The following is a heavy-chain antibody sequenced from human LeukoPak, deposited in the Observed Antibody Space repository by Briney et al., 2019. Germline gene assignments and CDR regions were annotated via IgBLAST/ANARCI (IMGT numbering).Heavy chain of an antibody. Sequence: SETLSLTCTVSGGSISSSSYYWGWIRQPPGKGLEWIGSIYCSGSTYYNPSLKSRVTISVDTSKNQFSLKLSSVTAADTAVYYCARSLGSYGRYYYYYYGMDVWGQGTTVTVSS. D-gene: IGHD1-26*01. V-gene: IGHV4-39*01. J-gene: IGHJ6*02. CDR2: IYCSGST. CDR1: GGSISSSSYY. CDR3: ARSLGSYGRYYYYYYGMDV.